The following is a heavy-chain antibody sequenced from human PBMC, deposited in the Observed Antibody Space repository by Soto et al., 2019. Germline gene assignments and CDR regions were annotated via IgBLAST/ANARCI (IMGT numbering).Heavy chain of an antibody. CDR2: TYYRSKWYN. CDR1: GDSVSSNSAA. Sequence: PSQTLSLTCAISGDSVSSNSAAWNWIRQSPSRGLEWLGRTYYRSKWYNDYAVSVKSRITINPDTSKNQFSLQLNSVTPEDTAVYYCARDPLAVAGRISHYFDYWGQGTLVTVSS. V-gene: IGHV6-1*01. CDR3: ARDPLAVAGRISHYFDY. J-gene: IGHJ4*02. D-gene: IGHD6-19*01.